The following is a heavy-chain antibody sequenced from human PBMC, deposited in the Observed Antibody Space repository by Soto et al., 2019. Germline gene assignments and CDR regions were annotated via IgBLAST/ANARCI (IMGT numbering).Heavy chain of an antibody. Sequence: GESLKISCKGSGDSFTSYWIGWVRQMPGKGLEWMGIIYPGDSDTRYSPSFQGQVTISADKSISIAYLQWSSLKASDTAMYYCARQGSGYAGLWIGFDLWGQGTLVTVSS. CDR1: GDSFTSYW. V-gene: IGHV5-51*01. D-gene: IGHD5-12*01. CDR3: ARQGSGYAGLWIGFDL. J-gene: IGHJ3*01. CDR2: IYPGDSDT.